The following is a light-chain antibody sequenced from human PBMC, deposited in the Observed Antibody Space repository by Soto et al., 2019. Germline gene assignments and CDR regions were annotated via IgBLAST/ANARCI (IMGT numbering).Light chain of an antibody. CDR2: GTS. Sequence: EIVLTQSPGTLSLSPGEGATLSCRASHSLSSSYLAWYQQKPGQAPRLLIYGTSSRAPGIPDRFSGTGSVTDFTLTISRLEPEDFAVYYCQQYGTSPLTFGGGTKVEIK. CDR1: HSLSSSY. V-gene: IGKV3-20*01. J-gene: IGKJ4*01. CDR3: QQYGTSPLT.